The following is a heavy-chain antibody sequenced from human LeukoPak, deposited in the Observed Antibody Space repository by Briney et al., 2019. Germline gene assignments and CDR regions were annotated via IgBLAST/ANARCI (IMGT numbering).Heavy chain of an antibody. CDR3: AKMKGHPLPKYYMDV. V-gene: IGHV3-23*01. CDR1: GFTFSVFA. J-gene: IGHJ6*01. D-gene: IGHD1-26*01. CDR2: ISGSGGNT. Sequence: GGSLRLSCAAAGFTFSVFAMSWVRRTPGKGLEWVSGISGSGGNTLYADSVKGRFTISRDNSKNTLYLEMNSLRAEDTAIYYCAKMKGHPLPKYYMDVWGQGTTVTVSS.